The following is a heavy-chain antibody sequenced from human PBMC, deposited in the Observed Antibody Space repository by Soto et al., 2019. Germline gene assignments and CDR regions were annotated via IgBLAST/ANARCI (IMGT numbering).Heavy chain of an antibody. Sequence: PGGSLRLSCAASGFTFSSYTMNWVRQAPGKGLVWVSSISSSQSYTSYSDSVKGRFTISRDNAKNSLYLQMNSLTADDTAVYFCAREGRQLVLDCFDSWGQGTLVTVFS. CDR3: AREGRQLVLDCFDS. CDR1: GFTFSSYT. CDR2: ISSSQSYT. D-gene: IGHD6-6*01. J-gene: IGHJ4*02. V-gene: IGHV3-21*01.